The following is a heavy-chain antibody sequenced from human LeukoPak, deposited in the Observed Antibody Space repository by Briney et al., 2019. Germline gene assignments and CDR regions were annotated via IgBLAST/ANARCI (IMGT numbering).Heavy chain of an antibody. CDR1: GFTFSSYA. CDR2: ISSNGGST. J-gene: IGHJ4*02. D-gene: IGHD1-26*01. Sequence: GGSLRLSCAASGFTFSSYAMHWVRQAPGKGLEYVSAISSNGGSTYYANSVKGRFTISRDNSKNTLYLQMGSLRAEDMAVYYCARGLFGSYSGGYLDYWGQGTLVTVSS. CDR3: ARGLFGSYSGGYLDY. V-gene: IGHV3-64*01.